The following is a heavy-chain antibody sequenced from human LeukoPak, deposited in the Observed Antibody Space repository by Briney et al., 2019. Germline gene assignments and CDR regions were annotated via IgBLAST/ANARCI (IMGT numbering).Heavy chain of an antibody. D-gene: IGHD6-19*01. V-gene: IGHV3-48*03. Sequence: GGSLRLSCAASGFTFSGSDMHWVRQAPGKGLEWVSYISSSGSTIYYADSVKGRFTISRDNAKNSLYLQMNSLRAEDTAVYYCARGPYSSGWYWVDYWGQGTLVTVSS. CDR1: GFTFSGSD. J-gene: IGHJ4*02. CDR2: ISSSGSTI. CDR3: ARGPYSSGWYWVDY.